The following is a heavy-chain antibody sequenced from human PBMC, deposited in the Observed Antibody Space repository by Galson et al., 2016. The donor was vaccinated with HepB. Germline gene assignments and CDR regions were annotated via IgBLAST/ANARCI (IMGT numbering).Heavy chain of an antibody. CDR1: GFTFSTYG. Sequence: SLRLSCAASGFTFSTYGMHWVRQAPGKGLEWVAVISYDGNTKYYVDSVKGRFTISRDNSKNTLYLQMNSLKSEDTAVYHWAKVLREYSYGYRGWYFDLWGRGTLVTVSS. D-gene: IGHD5-18*01. J-gene: IGHJ2*01. CDR3: AKVLREYSYGYRGWYFDL. CDR2: ISYDGNTK. V-gene: IGHV3-30*18.